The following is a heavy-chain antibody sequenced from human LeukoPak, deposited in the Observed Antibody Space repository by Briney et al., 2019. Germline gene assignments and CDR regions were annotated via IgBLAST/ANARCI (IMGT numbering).Heavy chain of an antibody. D-gene: IGHD6-13*01. CDR1: GRSISSSGYY. Sequence: PSQTLSLTCTVSGRSISSSGYYWAWIRQPPGKGLEWIVSIYYSGSTYYNPSLKSRVTILVDTSKNQFSLKLSPVTAACTAVYYCARAERYSSSGGSKAFDYGGQGTLATVSS. CDR2: IYYSGST. J-gene: IGHJ4*02. V-gene: IGHV4-39*07. CDR3: ARAERYSSSGGSKAFDY.